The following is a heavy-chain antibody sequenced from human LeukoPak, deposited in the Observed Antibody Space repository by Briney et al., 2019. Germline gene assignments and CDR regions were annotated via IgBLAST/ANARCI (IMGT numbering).Heavy chain of an antibody. V-gene: IGHV3-21*01. CDR1: GFAFSSCS. Sequence: GGSLRLSCAASGFAFSSCSMNWVRQAPGKGLEWVSSISTSSSYIYYADSVKGRFTISRDNANNSLYLQMHSLRAEDTAVYYCARAAGGYNYGPFDYWGQGTLVTVSS. J-gene: IGHJ4*02. D-gene: IGHD5-18*01. CDR2: ISTSSSYI. CDR3: ARAAGGYNYGPFDY.